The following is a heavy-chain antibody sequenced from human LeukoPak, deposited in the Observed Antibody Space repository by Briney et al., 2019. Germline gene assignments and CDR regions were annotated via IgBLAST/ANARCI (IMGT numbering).Heavy chain of an antibody. CDR3: ARWLRVITYSNWFDP. CDR1: GGSISSGGYY. D-gene: IGHD3-22*01. Sequence: PSQTLSLTCTVSGGSISSGGYYWSWIRQPAGKGLEWIGRMYTSGNTNYNPSLKSRATISVDTSKNQFSLELSSVTAADTAVYYCARWLRVITYSNWFDPWGQGTLVTVSS. CDR2: MYTSGNT. V-gene: IGHV4-61*02. J-gene: IGHJ5*02.